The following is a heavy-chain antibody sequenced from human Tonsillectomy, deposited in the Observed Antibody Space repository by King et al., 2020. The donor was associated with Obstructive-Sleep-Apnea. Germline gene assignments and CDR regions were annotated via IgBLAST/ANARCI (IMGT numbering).Heavy chain of an antibody. V-gene: IGHV2-5*02. J-gene: IGHJ5*02. Sequence: ITLKESGPTLVKPTQTLTLTCTFSGFSLSTSGVGVGWIRQPPGKALEWLALIYWDDDKRYSPSLKSRLTITKDTSKNQVVLTMTNMDPVDTATYYCAHSGYDILTGSLNWFDPWGQGTLVTVSS. CDR3: AHSGYDILTGSLNWFDP. CDR2: IYWDDDK. D-gene: IGHD3-9*01. CDR1: GFSLSTSGVG.